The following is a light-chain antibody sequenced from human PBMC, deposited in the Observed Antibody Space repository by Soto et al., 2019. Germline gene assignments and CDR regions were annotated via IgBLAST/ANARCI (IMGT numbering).Light chain of an antibody. J-gene: IGKJ5*01. CDR2: DAS. CDR1: QSVITS. Sequence: VVLTQSPATLSLSPGERATLSCRASQSVITSLAWYQQKARQAPRLLIHDASTRATGIPARFSASGSGTDFTLTIARLESEDFAVYYCQHRYNFGQGTRLEIK. CDR3: QHRYN. V-gene: IGKV3-11*01.